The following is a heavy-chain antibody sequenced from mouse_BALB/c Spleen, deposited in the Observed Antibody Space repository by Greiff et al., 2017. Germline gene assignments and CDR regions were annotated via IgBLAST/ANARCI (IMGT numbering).Heavy chain of an antibody. CDR3: AKPDYYGKRGFAY. D-gene: IGHD2-1*01. CDR2: MWGDGST. CDR1: GFSLTSYG. V-gene: IGHV2-3*01. Sequence: QVQLKQSGPGLVAPSQSLSITCTVSGFSLTSYGVSWVRQPPGKGLEWLGVMWGDGSTNYHSALISRLSISKDNSKSQVFLKLNSLQTDDTATYYGAKPDYYGKRGFAYWGQGTLVTVSA. J-gene: IGHJ3*01.